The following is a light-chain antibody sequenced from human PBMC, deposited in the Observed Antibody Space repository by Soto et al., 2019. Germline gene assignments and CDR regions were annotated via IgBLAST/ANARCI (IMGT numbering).Light chain of an antibody. CDR2: DVS. V-gene: IGLV2-14*01. CDR3: SSYTSRSTVV. CDR1: SSDVGGYNY. Sequence: QSALTQPASVSGYPGQSITISCTGTSSDVGGYNYVSWYQQHPGKAPKLMIYDVSNRPSGVSNRFSGSKSGNTASLTISGLQAEDEADYYCSSYTSRSTVVFGGGTKVTVL. J-gene: IGLJ2*01.